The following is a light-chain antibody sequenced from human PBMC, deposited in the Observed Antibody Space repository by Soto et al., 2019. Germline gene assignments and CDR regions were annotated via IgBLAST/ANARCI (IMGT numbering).Light chain of an antibody. V-gene: IGKV3-20*01. CDR3: QQYGSSPGWT. J-gene: IGKJ1*01. CDR2: GAS. Sequence: EIVLTQSPGTLSLSPGEGATLSCRAIQSVSSSYLAWYQQKPGQAPRLLIYGASSRATGIPDRFSGSGSGTDFTLTISRLEPEDFAVYYCQQYGSSPGWTFGQGTKVDIK. CDR1: QSVSSSY.